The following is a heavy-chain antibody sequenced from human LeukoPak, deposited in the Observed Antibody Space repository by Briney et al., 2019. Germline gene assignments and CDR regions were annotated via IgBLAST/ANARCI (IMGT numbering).Heavy chain of an antibody. CDR3: ARLLGRFLEWLRFDP. Sequence: SVKISCKASGGTFSSYAISWVRQAPGQGLEWMGGIIPIFGTANYAQKFQGRVTITTDESTSTAYMELSSLRSEDTAVYYCARLLGRFLEWLRFDPWGQGTLVTVSS. V-gene: IGHV1-69*05. J-gene: IGHJ5*02. CDR1: GGTFSSYA. D-gene: IGHD3-3*01. CDR2: IIPIFGTA.